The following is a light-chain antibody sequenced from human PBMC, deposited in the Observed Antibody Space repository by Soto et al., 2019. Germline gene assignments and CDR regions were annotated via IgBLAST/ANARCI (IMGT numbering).Light chain of an antibody. CDR1: SSDVGGYNY. Sequence: QSALTQPASVSGSPGQSITISSTGTSSDVGGYNYVSWYQQHPGKAPNLIIFDVSNRPSGVSNRFSGSKSGNSASLTISGLQAEDEADYYCSSYTGSNTPVVFGGGTKLTVL. CDR3: SSYTGSNTPVV. CDR2: DVS. V-gene: IGLV2-14*01. J-gene: IGLJ2*01.